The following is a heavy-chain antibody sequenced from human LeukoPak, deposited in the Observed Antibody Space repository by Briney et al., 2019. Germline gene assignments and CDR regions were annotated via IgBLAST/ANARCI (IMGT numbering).Heavy chain of an antibody. CDR1: GFTFSSYG. CDR2: IRYDGSNK. CDR3: AKDSKPYCSSTSCYSFDY. Sequence: GGSLRLSCAASGFTFSSYGMHWVRQAPGKGLEWVAFIRYDGSNKYYADSVKGRFTISRDNSKNTLYLQMNSLRAEDTAVYYCAKDSKPYCSSTSCYSFDYWGQGTLVTVSS. V-gene: IGHV3-30*02. J-gene: IGHJ4*02. D-gene: IGHD2-2*01.